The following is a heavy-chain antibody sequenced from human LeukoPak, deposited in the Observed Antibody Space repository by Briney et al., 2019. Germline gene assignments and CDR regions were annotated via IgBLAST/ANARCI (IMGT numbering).Heavy chain of an antibody. CDR3: ARDRYGDYYYGMDV. Sequence: GGSLRLSCAASGFTFSSYPMHWVRQAQGKGLEWVSFISSSGSYIYYADSMKGRFTISRDNAKNSLYLQMNSLRAEDTAVYYCARDRYGDYYYGMDVWGQGTTVTVSS. V-gene: IGHV3-21*01. CDR1: GFTFSSYP. J-gene: IGHJ6*02. D-gene: IGHD4-17*01. CDR2: ISSSGSYI.